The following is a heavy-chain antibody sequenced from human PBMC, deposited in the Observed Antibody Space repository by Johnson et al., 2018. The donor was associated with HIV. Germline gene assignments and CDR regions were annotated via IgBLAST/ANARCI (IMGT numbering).Heavy chain of an antibody. CDR3: AMWYYYDSSGSDDAFDI. CDR2: ISGSGGSK. D-gene: IGHD3-22*01. CDR1: GFNFNHAFSSYA. V-gene: IGHV3-23*04. J-gene: IGHJ3*02. Sequence: VQLVESGGGLVKPGKSLRLSCEASGFNFNHAFSSYAMTWVRQAPGKGLEWVSRISGSGGSKYYADSGKGQVTIPRYNSKNTLSLQMNSRLAEDTAVYYCAMWYYYDSSGSDDAFDIWGQGTMVTVSS.